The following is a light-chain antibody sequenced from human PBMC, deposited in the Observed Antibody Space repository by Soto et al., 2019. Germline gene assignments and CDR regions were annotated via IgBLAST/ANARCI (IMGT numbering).Light chain of an antibody. CDR3: CSYASSYTWV. Sequence: QSALTQPASVSASPGQSITISCTGTSSDVGSYNLVSWYQQHPGKAPKLMIYEGTKRPSGVSHRFSGSKSGNTASLTLSGLQAEDEADYYCCSYASSYTWVFGGGTKLTVL. CDR1: SSDVGSYNL. CDR2: EGT. J-gene: IGLJ3*02. V-gene: IGLV2-23*01.